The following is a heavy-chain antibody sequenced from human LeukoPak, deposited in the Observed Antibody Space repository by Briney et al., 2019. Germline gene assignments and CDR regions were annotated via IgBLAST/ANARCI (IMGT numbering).Heavy chain of an antibody. CDR2: IYYSGST. V-gene: IGHV4-59*01. CDR1: GGSNSSYY. CDR3: ARDAYYDFWSAISTGHYYYYYMDV. D-gene: IGHD3-3*01. J-gene: IGHJ6*03. Sequence: PSETLSLXCTVSGGSNSSYYWSWIRRPPGKGLESIGYIYYSGSTNYNPSLKSRVTISVDTSKNQFSLKLSSVTAADTAVYYCARDAYYDFWSAISTGHYYYYYMDVWGKGTTVTVSS.